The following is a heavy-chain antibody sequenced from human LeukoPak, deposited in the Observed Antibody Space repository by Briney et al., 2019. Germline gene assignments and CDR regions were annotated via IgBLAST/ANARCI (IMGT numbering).Heavy chain of an antibody. CDR2: INSDGSRT. CDR1: GFTFSSYW. D-gene: IGHD6-19*01. V-gene: IGHV3-74*01. Sequence: GGSLRLSCAASGFTFSSYWMHWVRQAPGKGLVWVSRINSDGSRTTYADSVKGRFTISRDNAKNTLYLQMNSLRAEDTAVYYCAKDIAVAGTDGFDYWGQGTLVTVSS. CDR3: AKDIAVAGTDGFDY. J-gene: IGHJ4*02.